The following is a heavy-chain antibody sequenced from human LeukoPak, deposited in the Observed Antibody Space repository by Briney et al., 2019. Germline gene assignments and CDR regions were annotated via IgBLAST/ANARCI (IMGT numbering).Heavy chain of an antibody. V-gene: IGHV1-18*01. J-gene: IGHJ4*02. CDR3: ARDSAYDSSGYYFVYYFDY. D-gene: IGHD3-22*01. Sequence: PVASVKVSCTASGYTFTSYGISWVRQAPGQGLEWMGWISAYNGNTNYAQKLQGRVTMTTDTSTSTAYMELRSLRSDDTAVYYCARDSAYDSSGYYFVYYFDYWGQGTLVTVSS. CDR1: GYTFTSYG. CDR2: ISAYNGNT.